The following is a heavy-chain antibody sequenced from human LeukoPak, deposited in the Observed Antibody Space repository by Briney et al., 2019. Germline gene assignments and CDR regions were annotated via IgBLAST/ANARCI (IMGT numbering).Heavy chain of an antibody. D-gene: IGHD6-13*01. CDR3: AKKGIAAADSFDY. Sequence: GGSLRLSCAASGFTFSSYVMSWVRQAPGKGQEWVSSISGSGGSTYYADSVKGRFTISRDNSKNTLYLQMNSLRAEDTAIYYCAKKGIAAADSFDYWGQGTLVTVSS. V-gene: IGHV3-23*01. J-gene: IGHJ4*02. CDR1: GFTFSSYV. CDR2: ISGSGGST.